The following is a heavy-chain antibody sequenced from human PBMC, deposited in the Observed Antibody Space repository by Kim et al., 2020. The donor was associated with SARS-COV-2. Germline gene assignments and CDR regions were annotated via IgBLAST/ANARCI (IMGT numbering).Heavy chain of an antibody. CDR3: ARQGMTGYYSDY. Sequence: SETLSLTCTVSGGSISSSSYYWGWIRQPPGKGLEWIGSIYYSGSTYYNPSLKSRVTISVDTSKNQFSLKLSSVTAADTAVYYCARQGMTGYYSDYWGQGTLVTVSS. V-gene: IGHV4-39*01. CDR1: GGSISSSSYY. CDR2: IYYSGST. J-gene: IGHJ4*02. D-gene: IGHD3-9*01.